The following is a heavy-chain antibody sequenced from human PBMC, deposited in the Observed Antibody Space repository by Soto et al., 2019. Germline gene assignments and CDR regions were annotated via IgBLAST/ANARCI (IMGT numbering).Heavy chain of an antibody. D-gene: IGHD6-13*01. CDR1: GYSFTSYW. J-gene: IGHJ5*02. V-gene: IGHV5-51*01. CDR3: ARRSGAIAAAGRGHFWFDP. Sequence: GESLKISCKGSGYSFTSYWIGWVRQMPGKGLEWMGIIYPGDSDTRYSPSFQGQVTISADKSISTAYLQWSSLKASDTAMYYCARRSGAIAAAGRGHFWFDPWGQGTLVTVSS. CDR2: IYPGDSDT.